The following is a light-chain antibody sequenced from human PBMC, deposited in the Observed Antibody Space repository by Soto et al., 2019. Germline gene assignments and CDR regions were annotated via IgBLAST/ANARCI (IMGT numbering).Light chain of an antibody. Sequence: DIQMTQSPSTLSGSVGDRVTITCRASQTISSWLAWYQQKPGKAPKLLIYKASTLKSGVPSRFSGSGSGTEFTLTISSLQPDDFATYYCQPYNRYSEAFGQGTKV. CDR2: KAS. CDR1: QTISSW. CDR3: QPYNRYSEA. V-gene: IGKV1-5*03. J-gene: IGKJ1*01.